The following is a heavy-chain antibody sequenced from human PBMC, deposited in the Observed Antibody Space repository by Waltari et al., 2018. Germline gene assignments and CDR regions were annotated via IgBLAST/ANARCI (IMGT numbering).Heavy chain of an antibody. D-gene: IGHD3-10*01. CDR3: ARVGGPSGYFDY. CDR1: GYYISSGYY. J-gene: IGHJ4*02. CDR2: IYHSGST. V-gene: IGHV4-38-2*01. Sequence: QVQLQESGPGLVKPSETLSLTCAVSGYYISSGYYWGWIRQPPGKGLEWIGSIYHSGSTYYNPSLKSRVTISVDTSKNQFSLKLSSVTAADTAVYYCARVGGPSGYFDYWGQGTLVTVSS.